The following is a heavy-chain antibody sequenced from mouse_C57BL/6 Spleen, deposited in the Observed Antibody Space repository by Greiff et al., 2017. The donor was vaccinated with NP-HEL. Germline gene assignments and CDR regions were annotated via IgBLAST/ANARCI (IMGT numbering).Heavy chain of an antibody. J-gene: IGHJ2*01. CDR2: ISDGGSYT. Sequence: EVQVVESGGGLVKPGGSLKLSCAASGFTFSSYAMSWVRQTPEKRLEWVATISDGGSYTYYPDNVKGRFTISRDNAKNNLYLQMSHLKSEDTAMYYCARDPYPYYFDYWGQGTTLTVSS. CDR3: ARDPYPYYFDY. CDR1: GFTFSSYA. V-gene: IGHV5-4*01.